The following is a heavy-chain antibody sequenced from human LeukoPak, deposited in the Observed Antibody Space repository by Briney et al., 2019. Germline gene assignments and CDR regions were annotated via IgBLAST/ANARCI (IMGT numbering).Heavy chain of an antibody. CDR2: INPNSGGT. CDR1: GYTFTVYY. Sequence: ASVKVSCTASGYTFTVYYMHWVRQAPGQGLEWMGRINPNSGGTNYAQKFQGRVTMTRDTSISTAYMELSRLRSDDTAVYYCARDLGGQVGATDYWGQGTLVTVSS. D-gene: IGHD1-26*01. J-gene: IGHJ4*02. CDR3: ARDLGGQVGATDY. V-gene: IGHV1-2*06.